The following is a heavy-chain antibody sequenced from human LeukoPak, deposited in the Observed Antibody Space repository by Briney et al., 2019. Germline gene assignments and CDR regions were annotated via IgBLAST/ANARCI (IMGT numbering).Heavy chain of an antibody. J-gene: IGHJ4*02. V-gene: IGHV1-8*03. CDR2: MNPNSGNT. D-gene: IGHD3-22*01. CDR1: GYTFTGYY. CDR3: ARALSRDSSGYYYFDY. Sequence: ASVKVSCKASGYTFTGYYMHWVRQAPGQGLEWMGWMNPNSGNTGYAQKFQGRVTITRNTSISTAYMELSSLRSDDTAVYYCARALSRDSSGYYYFDYWGQGTLVTVSS.